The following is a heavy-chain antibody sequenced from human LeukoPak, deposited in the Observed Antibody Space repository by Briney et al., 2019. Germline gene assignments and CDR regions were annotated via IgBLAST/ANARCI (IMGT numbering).Heavy chain of an antibody. J-gene: IGHJ4*02. V-gene: IGHV1-69*04. CDR1: GCTFSSYA. Sequence: ASVKVSCKASGCTFSSYAISWVRQAPGQGLEWMGRIIPILGIANYAQKFQGRVTITADKSTSTAYMELSSLRSEDTAVYYCARAPYGDQYYFDYWGQGTLVTVSS. D-gene: IGHD4-17*01. CDR2: IIPILGIA. CDR3: ARAPYGDQYYFDY.